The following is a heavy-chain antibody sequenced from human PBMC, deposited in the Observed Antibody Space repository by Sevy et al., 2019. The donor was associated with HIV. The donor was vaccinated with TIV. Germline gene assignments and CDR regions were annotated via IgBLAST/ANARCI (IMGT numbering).Heavy chain of an antibody. D-gene: IGHD1-26*01. V-gene: IGHV3-74*01. CDR3: ARVGGSYGAFDI. CDR1: GFTFSSYW. Sequence: GGSLRLSCAASGFTFSSYWMHWVRQAPGKGVVWVSRINSDGSSTSYADSVKGRFTISRDNAKNTLYLQMNSLRAEDTAVYYCARVGGSYGAFDIWGQGTMVTVSS. CDR2: INSDGSST. J-gene: IGHJ3*02.